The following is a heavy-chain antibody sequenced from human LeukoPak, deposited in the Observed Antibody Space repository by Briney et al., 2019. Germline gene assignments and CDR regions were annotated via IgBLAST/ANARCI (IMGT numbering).Heavy chain of an antibody. CDR2: IYYSGST. CDR3: ARDLGYSSSWYPNWFDP. D-gene: IGHD6-13*01. V-gene: IGHV4-31*03. J-gene: IGHJ5*02. Sequence: SQTLSLTCTVSGGSISSGGYNWSWIRQHPGKGLECIGYIYYSGSTYYNPSLKSRVTISVDTSKNQFSLKLSSVTAADTAVYYCARDLGYSSSWYPNWFDPWGQGTLVTVSS. CDR1: GGSISSGGYN.